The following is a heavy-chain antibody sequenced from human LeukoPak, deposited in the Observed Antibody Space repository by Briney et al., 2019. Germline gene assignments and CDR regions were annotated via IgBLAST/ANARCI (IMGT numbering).Heavy chain of an antibody. D-gene: IGHD2-21*02. Sequence: PGGSLRLSCAASGFTFSSYAMSWVRQAPGKGLEWVSAISGSGGSTYYADSVKGRFTISRHNSKNTLYLQMNSLRAEDTAVYYCARAGDTATEYYFDYWGQGTLVTVSS. CDR2: ISGSGGST. J-gene: IGHJ4*02. CDR3: ARAGDTATEYYFDY. V-gene: IGHV3-23*01. CDR1: GFTFSSYA.